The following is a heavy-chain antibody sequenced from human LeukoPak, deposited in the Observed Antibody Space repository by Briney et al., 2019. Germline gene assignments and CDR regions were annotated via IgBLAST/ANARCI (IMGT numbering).Heavy chain of an antibody. CDR3: ARVRGSYFFDF. D-gene: IGHD1-26*01. V-gene: IGHV3-64*01. CDR2: ISSNGGSI. Sequence: GGSLRLSCAASGLTFSTYAMYWVRQAPGKGLEYVSSISSNGGSIYYANSVKGRFTISRDNSKNTLSLQMGSLRPADMAVYYCARVRGSYFFDFWGQGTLVTVSS. J-gene: IGHJ4*02. CDR1: GLTFSTYA.